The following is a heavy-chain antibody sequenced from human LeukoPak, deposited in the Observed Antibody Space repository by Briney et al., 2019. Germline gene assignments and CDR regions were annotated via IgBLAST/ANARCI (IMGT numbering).Heavy chain of an antibody. CDR3: AASPRAVADTFDY. V-gene: IGHV4-59*08. CDR2: IYYSGIT. CDR1: GGSISSDY. J-gene: IGHJ4*02. D-gene: IGHD6-13*01. Sequence: SETLSLTYPVSGGSISSDYWSWIRQPPGKGLEWIGDIYYSGITNYNPSLKSRVTISVDTSKNHFSLKLSSVTAADTAVYYCAASPRAVADTFDYWGQGTLVTVSS.